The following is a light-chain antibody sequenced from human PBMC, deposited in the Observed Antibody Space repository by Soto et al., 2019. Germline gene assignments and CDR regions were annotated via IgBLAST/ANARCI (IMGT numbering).Light chain of an antibody. Sequence: EIVLTPSPGTLSLSQKERATLSCRASQSVASRNLAWYQQKSGQAPRLLIYGASSRAIHTPDRFSGSGSGTDFTLTISGLEPEDFAVYYCQQYGSSPPITFGQGTRLEI. CDR2: GAS. CDR1: QSVASRN. J-gene: IGKJ5*01. CDR3: QQYGSSPPIT. V-gene: IGKV3-20*01.